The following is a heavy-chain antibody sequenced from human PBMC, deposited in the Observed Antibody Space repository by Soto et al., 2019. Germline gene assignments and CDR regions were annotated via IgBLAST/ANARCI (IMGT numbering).Heavy chain of an antibody. CDR3: VFGSWNQYFFDH. Sequence: PGGSLRLSCTTSGFTFTSYSMHWVRQAPGKGLEWVATFWYDASSQTYADSVKGRFTISRDPSRGTVYLLMDSLRTDDTAVYYCVFGSWNQYFFDHWGQESVVTVSS. V-gene: IGHV3-33*08. CDR2: FWYDASSQ. CDR1: GFTFTSYS. J-gene: IGHJ4*02. D-gene: IGHD6-13*01.